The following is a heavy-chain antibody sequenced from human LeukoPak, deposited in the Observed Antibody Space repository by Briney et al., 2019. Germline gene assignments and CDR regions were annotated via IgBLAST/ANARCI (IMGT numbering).Heavy chain of an antibody. V-gene: IGHV4-38-2*01. CDR3: ARHPRYYDSSGYYSRYY. CDR1: GYSIGSDYY. D-gene: IGHD3-22*01. Sequence: SETLSLTCAVSGYSIGSDYYWGWIRQPPGKGLEWIGTIYHSGSTYYNPSLKSRVTISVDTSKNQFSLKLSSVTAADTAVYYCARHPRYYDSSGYYSRYYWGQGTLVTVSS. J-gene: IGHJ4*02. CDR2: IYHSGST.